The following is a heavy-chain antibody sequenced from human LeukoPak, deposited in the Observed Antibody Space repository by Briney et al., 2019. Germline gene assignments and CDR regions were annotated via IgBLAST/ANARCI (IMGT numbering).Heavy chain of an antibody. CDR2: ISSSGSTI. V-gene: IGHV3-11*01. Sequence: GGSLRLSCAASGFTFSDYYMSWIRQAPGKGLEWVSYISSSGSTIYYADSVKGRITISRDNAKNSLYLQMNSLRAEDTAVYYFARVAWGGWYYFDYWGQGTLVTVSS. J-gene: IGHJ4*02. D-gene: IGHD6-19*01. CDR1: GFTFSDYY. CDR3: ARVAWGGWYYFDY.